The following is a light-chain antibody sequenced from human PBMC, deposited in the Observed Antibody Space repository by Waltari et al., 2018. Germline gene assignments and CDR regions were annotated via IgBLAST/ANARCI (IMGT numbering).Light chain of an antibody. Sequence: QSVLTQPPSVSGAPGQRVSISCTGRGSNLGAGHDVHWYQQRPGKAPKLLIYGTSTRPPGVPDRFFGSQSGTSASLAITALQAEDEAEYYCQSYDTSLSVVFGGGTKLTVL. J-gene: IGLJ2*01. CDR1: GSNLGAGHD. CDR2: GTS. CDR3: QSYDTSLSVV. V-gene: IGLV1-40*01.